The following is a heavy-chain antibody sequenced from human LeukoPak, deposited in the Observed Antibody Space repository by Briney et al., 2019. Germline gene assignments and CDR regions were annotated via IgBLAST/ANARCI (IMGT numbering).Heavy chain of an antibody. Sequence: MPGGSLRLSCAASGFTLSDNHMNWVRQAPRPGLDWLSSITTINHYIYYAGAVRGRFTISRDNAKNSLYLQMNSLRGEDTAVYYCARSGGPGTYHQLRYNWFDPWGQGTLVTVSS. J-gene: IGHJ5*02. D-gene: IGHD3-10*01. CDR3: ARSGGPGTYHQLRYNWFDP. CDR2: ITTINHYI. CDR1: GFTLSDNH. V-gene: IGHV3-21*01.